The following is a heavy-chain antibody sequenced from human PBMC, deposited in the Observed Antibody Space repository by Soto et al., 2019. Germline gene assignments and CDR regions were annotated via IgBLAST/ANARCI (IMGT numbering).Heavy chain of an antibody. D-gene: IGHD2-2*01. CDR1: GFTFSSYA. Sequence: GSLRLSCAASGFTFSSYAMSWVRQAPGKGLEWVSAISGSGGSTYYADSVKGRFTISRDNSKNTLYLQMNSLRAEDTAVYYCAKEVRDCSSTSCKYYFDYWGQGTLVTVSS. CDR2: ISGSGGST. V-gene: IGHV3-23*01. J-gene: IGHJ4*02. CDR3: AKEVRDCSSTSCKYYFDY.